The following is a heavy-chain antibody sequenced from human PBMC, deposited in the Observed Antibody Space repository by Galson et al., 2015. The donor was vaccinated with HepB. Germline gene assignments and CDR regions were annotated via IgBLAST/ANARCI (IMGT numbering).Heavy chain of an antibody. D-gene: IGHD3-10*01. Sequence: LLKVSCQASGYNFASYGISWVRQAPGQGLEFIAWHSVYSGDTNYAQKFQDRVTVSTDTSTGPAYMDLTSLRSDDTAVYYCARGVYGSGNDYTDWWGQGTLVTVSS. V-gene: IGHV1-18*04. CDR1: GYNFASYG. CDR3: ARGVYGSGNDYTDW. CDR2: HSVYSGDT. J-gene: IGHJ4*02.